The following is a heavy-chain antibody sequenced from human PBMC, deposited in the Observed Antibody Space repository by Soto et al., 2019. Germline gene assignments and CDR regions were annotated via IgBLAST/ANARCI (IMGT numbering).Heavy chain of an antibody. Sequence: QVQLVQSGAEVKKPGASVKVSCKASGYTFTSYGISWVRQAPGQGLEWMGWISAYNGNTNYAQKLQGRVTMTTDTSTSTGYMELRSLRSDDTAVYYCARDDYYGSGSYPSYYYYGMDVWGQGTTVTVSS. D-gene: IGHD3-10*01. CDR1: GYTFTSYG. V-gene: IGHV1-18*01. J-gene: IGHJ6*02. CDR2: ISAYNGNT. CDR3: ARDDYYGSGSYPSYYYYGMDV.